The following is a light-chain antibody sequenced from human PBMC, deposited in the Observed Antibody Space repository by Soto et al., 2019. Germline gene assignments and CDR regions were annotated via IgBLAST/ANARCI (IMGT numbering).Light chain of an antibody. V-gene: IGKV3-11*01. Sequence: EIVLTQSPATLSLSPGEGATLSCRASQSVSTFLAWYQHTPGQPPRLLIYDPYNRATGIPARFSGSGSGTDFTLTTSRLVPEDFAVYYWQQRSKSPPWVFGSGTKV. CDR1: QSVSTF. J-gene: IGKJ1*01. CDR2: DPY. CDR3: QQRSKSPPWV.